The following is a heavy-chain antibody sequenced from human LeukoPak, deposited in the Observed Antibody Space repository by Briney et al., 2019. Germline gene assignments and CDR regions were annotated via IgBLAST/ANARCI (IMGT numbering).Heavy chain of an antibody. V-gene: IGHV3-23*01. J-gene: IGHJ3*02. Sequence: GGSLRLSCAAFGFNFKAFAMTWVRQVPGRGLEWVSVVHGGGGAAQYADSVKGRFTISRDNSKNTLYLQMNSLRAEDTAVHYCAKAAVTAIRGYAFDIWGQGTMVTVSS. D-gene: IGHD2-21*02. CDR2: VHGGGGAA. CDR1: GFNFKAFA. CDR3: AKAAVTAIRGYAFDI.